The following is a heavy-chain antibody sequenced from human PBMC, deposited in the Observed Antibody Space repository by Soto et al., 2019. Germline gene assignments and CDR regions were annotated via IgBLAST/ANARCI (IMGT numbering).Heavy chain of an antibody. CDR1: GGTFSSYA. Sequence: QVQLVQSGAEVKKPGSSVKVSCKASGGTFSSYAISWVRQAPGQGLEWMGGIIPIFGTANYAQKFQGRVTITADESTSTAYMELSSLRSEDTAVYYCARSPFLVVVPAPISGYNWFDPWGQGTLVTVSS. CDR2: IIPIFGTA. D-gene: IGHD2-2*02. J-gene: IGHJ5*02. CDR3: ARSPFLVVVPAPISGYNWFDP. V-gene: IGHV1-69*01.